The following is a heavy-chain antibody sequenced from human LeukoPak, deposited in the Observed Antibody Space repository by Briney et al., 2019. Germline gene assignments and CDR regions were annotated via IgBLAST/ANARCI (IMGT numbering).Heavy chain of an antibody. J-gene: IGHJ4*02. Sequence: PSETLSLTCTVSGGSISIYYWSWIRQPPGKGLEWIGYIYYSGSTNYNPSLKSRVTISVDTSKNQFSLKLSSVTAADTAVYYCARVYSNPGHYYFDYWGQGTLLTVSS. V-gene: IGHV4-59*01. CDR2: IYYSGST. CDR1: GGSISIYY. CDR3: ARVYSNPGHYYFDY. D-gene: IGHD4-11*01.